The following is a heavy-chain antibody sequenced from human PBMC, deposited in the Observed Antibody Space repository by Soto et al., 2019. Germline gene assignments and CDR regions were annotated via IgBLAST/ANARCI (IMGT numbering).Heavy chain of an antibody. D-gene: IGHD1-26*01. V-gene: IGHV3-30*18. CDR1: GFKFGTYG. CDR3: AKGLVGYVFGVQDYYFGMDV. J-gene: IGHJ6*02. Sequence: QVQLVESGGGVVQPGRSLRLSCGASGFKFGTYGMHWVRQAPGKGLEWVAVISYDGNNKDYADSVKGRFTISRDNSKNTSYLQMNSLRAEDTAVYYCAKGLVGYVFGVQDYYFGMDVWGQGTTVAVSS. CDR2: ISYDGNNK.